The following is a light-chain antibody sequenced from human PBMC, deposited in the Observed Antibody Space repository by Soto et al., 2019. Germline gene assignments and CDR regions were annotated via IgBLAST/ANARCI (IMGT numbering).Light chain of an antibody. J-gene: IGLJ2*01. CDR2: EVS. V-gene: IGLV2-23*02. Sequence: QSVLTQPASVSGSPGQSITISCTGTSCDVGSYKLVSWYRQHPGRAPKLMIYEVSRRPSGVSNRFSGSKSGNTASLTISGLQAEDEADYYCCSYAGSSTLVFGGGTKLTVL. CDR3: CSYAGSSTLV. CDR1: SCDVGSYKL.